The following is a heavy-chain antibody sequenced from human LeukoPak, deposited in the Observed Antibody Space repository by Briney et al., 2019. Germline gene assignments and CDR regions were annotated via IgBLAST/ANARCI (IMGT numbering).Heavy chain of an antibody. D-gene: IGHD2-15*01. V-gene: IGHV3-53*01. J-gene: IGHJ3*02. Sequence: GGSLRLSCAASGFTVSSNYMSWVRQAPGEGLEWVSVIYSGGSTYYADSVKGRFTISRDNSKNTLYLQMNSLRAEDTAVYYCARGNRIGYCSSGSCYSGAFDIWGQGTMVTVSS. CDR2: IYSGGST. CDR3: ARGNRIGYCSSGSCYSGAFDI. CDR1: GFTVSSNY.